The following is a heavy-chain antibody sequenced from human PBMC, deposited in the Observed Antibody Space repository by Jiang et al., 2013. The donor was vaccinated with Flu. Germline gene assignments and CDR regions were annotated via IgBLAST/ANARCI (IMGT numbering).Heavy chain of an antibody. J-gene: IGHJ3*02. CDR3: ARGALLYDFWSGYYSDAFDI. CDR1: GYTFTSYD. V-gene: IGHV1-8*01. Sequence: SGAEVKKPGASVKVSCKASGYTFTSYDINWVRQATGQGLEWMGWMNPNSGNTGYAQKFQGRVTMTRNTSISTAYMELSSLRSEDTAVYYCARGALLYDFWSGYYSDAFDIWGQGTMVTVSS. D-gene: IGHD3-3*01. CDR2: MNPNSGNT.